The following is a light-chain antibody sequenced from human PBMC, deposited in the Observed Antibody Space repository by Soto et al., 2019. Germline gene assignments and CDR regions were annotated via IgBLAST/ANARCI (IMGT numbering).Light chain of an antibody. J-gene: IGLJ1*01. CDR2: EGT. Sequence: QSVLTQPASVSGSPGQSIAISCTGTSSDVGSYNLVSWYQQHPGKAPKLMIYEGTKRPSGVSNRFSGSKSGNTASLTISGLQAEDEADYYCCSSAGSSLYVFGSGTKSPS. V-gene: IGLV2-23*01. CDR3: CSSAGSSLYV. CDR1: SSDVGSYNL.